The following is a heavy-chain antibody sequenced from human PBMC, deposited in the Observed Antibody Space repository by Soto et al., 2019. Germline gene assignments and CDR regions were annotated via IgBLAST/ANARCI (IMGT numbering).Heavy chain of an antibody. D-gene: IGHD1-26*01. J-gene: IGHJ4*02. CDR1: GYTLTELS. Sequence: ASVKVSCKVSGYTLTELSMHWVRQAPGKGLEWMGGFDPEDGETIYAQKFQGRVTMTEDTSTDTAYMELSSLRSEDTAVYYCATAFAGGSYFNFDSWRQGTMVTVS. V-gene: IGHV1-24*01. CDR2: FDPEDGET. CDR3: ATAFAGGSYFNFDS.